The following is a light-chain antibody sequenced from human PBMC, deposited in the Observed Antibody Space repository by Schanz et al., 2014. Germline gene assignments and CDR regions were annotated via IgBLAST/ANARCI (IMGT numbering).Light chain of an antibody. CDR1: SSDVGGYNY. Sequence: QSALTQPASVSGSPGQSITISCTGTSSDVGGYNYVSWYQQHPGKAPKLMIYDVNYRPSGVSYRFSGSKSGNTASLAISGLQPEDEADYYCSSYTGSTTLGVFGGGTKLTVL. J-gene: IGLJ3*02. CDR2: DVN. CDR3: SSYTGSTTLGV. V-gene: IGLV2-14*01.